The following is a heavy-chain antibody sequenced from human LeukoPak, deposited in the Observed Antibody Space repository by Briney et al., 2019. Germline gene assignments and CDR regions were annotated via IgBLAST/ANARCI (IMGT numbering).Heavy chain of an antibody. J-gene: IGHJ5*02. CDR3: ARQPNYDFWSGYFFSWFDP. Sequence: SETLSLTCTVSGGSISSSSYYWGWIRQPPGKGLEWIGSIYYSGSTYYNPSLKSRVTISVDTSKNQFSLKLSSVTAADTAVYYCARQPNYDFWSGYFFSWFDPWGQGTLVTVSS. D-gene: IGHD3-3*01. V-gene: IGHV4-39*07. CDR2: IYYSGST. CDR1: GGSISSSSYY.